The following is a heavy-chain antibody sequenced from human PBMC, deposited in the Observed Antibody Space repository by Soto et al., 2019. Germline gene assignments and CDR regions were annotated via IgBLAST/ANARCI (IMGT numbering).Heavy chain of an antibody. CDR2: ISYNENNK. CDR1: GFTFSNYA. D-gene: IGHD6-19*01. V-gene: IGHV3-30-3*01. Sequence: QVQLVESGGGVVQPGRSLRLSCAASGFTFSNYAMHWVRQAPGKGLEWVAVISYNENNKYYADSVKGRFTISRDKSKNPLDLQTNTLTTRLTAVYYWPRDVLRFGSGWFFQACVHWGQGVLGTAAS. CDR3: PRDVLRFGSGWFFQACVH. J-gene: IGHJ4*02.